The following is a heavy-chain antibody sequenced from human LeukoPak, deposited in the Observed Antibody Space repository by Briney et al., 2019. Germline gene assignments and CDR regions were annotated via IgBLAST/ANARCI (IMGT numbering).Heavy chain of an antibody. J-gene: IGHJ6*03. CDR1: GFTVSNNY. CDR2: IYSGGTS. D-gene: IGHD1-7*01. Sequence: PRGSLRLSCAASGFTVSNNYMSWVRQAPGKGLEWVSVIYSGGTSYYSDSVKGRFTISRDNSKNTLYLQMNSLRAEDTAVYYCARQHNWNYVDYYYYMDVWGKGTTVTVSS. V-gene: IGHV3-53*01. CDR3: ARQHNWNYVDYYYYMDV.